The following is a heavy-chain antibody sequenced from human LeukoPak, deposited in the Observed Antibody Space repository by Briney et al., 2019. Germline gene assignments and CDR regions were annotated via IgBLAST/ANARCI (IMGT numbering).Heavy chain of an antibody. J-gene: IGHJ4*02. CDR3: ARDHCGGDCYDPSPRFGD. Sequence: GRSLRLSCAVSGFTFSTYGFHWVRQAPGKGLEWVAAVGYDGTKQFYADSVKGRFTISRDHSQNTLYLQMNGLRAADTAVYYCARDHCGGDCYDPSPRFGDWGQGTPVTVSS. CDR1: GFTFSTYG. CDR2: VGYDGTKQ. D-gene: IGHD2-21*01. V-gene: IGHV3-33*01.